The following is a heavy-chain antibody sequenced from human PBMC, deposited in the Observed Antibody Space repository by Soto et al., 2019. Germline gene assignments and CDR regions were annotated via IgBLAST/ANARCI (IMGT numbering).Heavy chain of an antibody. CDR1: GLEVSYNY. J-gene: IGHJ5*02. V-gene: IGHV3-53*01. CDR3: ARDKTQGAGWFDP. Sequence: PGGSLRLSCAASGLEVSYNYMNWVRQAPGKGLEWVSVLYNSETTYYAESVKGRFTISRDTVKNTVYLEMNNLRVDDTAVYYCARDKTQGAGWFDPWGRGTLVT. CDR2: LYNSETT.